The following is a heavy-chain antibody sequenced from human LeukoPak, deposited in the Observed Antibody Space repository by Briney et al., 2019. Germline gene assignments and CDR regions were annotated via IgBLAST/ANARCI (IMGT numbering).Heavy chain of an antibody. J-gene: IGHJ4*02. V-gene: IGHV1-8*01. CDR2: MNPNSGNT. D-gene: IGHD1-26*01. CDR1: GYTFTSYD. CDR3: ARRVGATPFHY. Sequence: ASVKVSCKASGYTFTSYDINWVRQATGQGLEWMGWMNPNSGNTGYAQKFQGRVTMTRNTSISTAYMELSRLRSDDTAVYYCARRVGATPFHYWGQGTLVTVSS.